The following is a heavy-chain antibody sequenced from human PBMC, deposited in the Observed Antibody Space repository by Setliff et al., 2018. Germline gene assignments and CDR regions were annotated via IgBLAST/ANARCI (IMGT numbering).Heavy chain of an antibody. CDR2: MYYSGRT. CDR3: ARIAYFDFWRGFGVGAFDL. CDR1: GGSISSGGYY. D-gene: IGHD3-3*01. Sequence: PSETLSLTWTVSGGSISSGGYYWGWIRQPPGKGLEWVGCMYYSGRTYYNPSFKSRVTISADKSKNQFSLKLASVTAADRAVYYCARIAYFDFWRGFGVGAFDLWGHGSVVTV. V-gene: IGHV4-39*01. J-gene: IGHJ3*01.